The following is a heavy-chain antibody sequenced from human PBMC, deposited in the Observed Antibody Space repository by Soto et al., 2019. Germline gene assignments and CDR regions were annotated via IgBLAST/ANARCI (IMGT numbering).Heavy chain of an antibody. CDR1: GGSISSSSYY. D-gene: IGHD1-20*01. Sequence: QLQLQESGPGLVKPSETLSLTCTVSGGSISSSSYYWGWIRQPPGKGLEWIGSIYYSGSTYYNPSLKSRVTISVDTSKNQFSLKLSSVTAADTAVYYCARQEDNRNPGGAWGQGTLVTVSS. CDR2: IYYSGST. CDR3: ARQEDNRNPGGA. J-gene: IGHJ5*02. V-gene: IGHV4-39*01.